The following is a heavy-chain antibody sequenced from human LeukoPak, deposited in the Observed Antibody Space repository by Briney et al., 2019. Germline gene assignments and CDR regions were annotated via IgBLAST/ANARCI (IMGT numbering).Heavy chain of an antibody. CDR2: ISYDGSNK. D-gene: IGHD5-18*01. J-gene: IGHJ4*02. V-gene: IGHV3-30*18. Sequence: GGSLRLSCAASGFTFSSYGMHWVRQAPGKALEWVAVISYDGSNKYYADSVKGRFTISRDNSRNTLYLQMNSLRAEDTAVYYCAKTFSDYSYGLIDCWGQGSLVTVSS. CDR3: AKTFSDYSYGLIDC. CDR1: GFTFSSYG.